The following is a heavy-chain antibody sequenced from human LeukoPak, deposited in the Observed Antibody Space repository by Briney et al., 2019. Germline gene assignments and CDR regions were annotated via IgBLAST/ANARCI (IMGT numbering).Heavy chain of an antibody. J-gene: IGHJ4*02. V-gene: IGHV4-34*01. CDR1: GGSFSGYY. CDR2: INHSGSS. CDR3: ARRERWLQLGSSFDC. Sequence: SETLSLTCAVYGGSFSGYYWSWIRQPPGKGLEWIGEINHSGSSNYNPSLKSRVTISVDTSKNQVSLKLSSVTAADTAMYYCARRERWLQLGSSFDCWGQGTLVTVSS. D-gene: IGHD5-24*01.